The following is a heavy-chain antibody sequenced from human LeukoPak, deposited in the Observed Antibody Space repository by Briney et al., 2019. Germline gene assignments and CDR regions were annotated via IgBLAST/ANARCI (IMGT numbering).Heavy chain of an antibody. CDR3: GRGGSSYYDSSGYYYGVWFDP. J-gene: IGHJ5*02. CDR1: GYTFTGYY. D-gene: IGHD3-22*01. CDR2: INPNSGGT. V-gene: IGHV1-2*02. Sequence: GASVKVSCKASGYTFTGYYMHWVRQAPGQGLEWMGWINPNSGGTNYAQKFQGRVTMTRDTSISTAYMELSRLRSDDPAVYYCGRGGSSYYDSSGYYYGVWFDPWGQGTLVTVSS.